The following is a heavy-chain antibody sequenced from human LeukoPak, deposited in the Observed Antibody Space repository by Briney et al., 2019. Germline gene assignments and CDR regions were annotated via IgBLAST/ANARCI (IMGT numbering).Heavy chain of an antibody. Sequence: ASVKVSCKASGYTFTSYYMHWVRQAPGQGLEWMGIINPSGGSTSYAQKFQGRVTMTRDTSTSTVYMELSSLKSEDTAVYYCARVAAAGNYFDYWGQGTLVTVSS. D-gene: IGHD6-13*01. V-gene: IGHV1-46*01. CDR2: INPSGGST. CDR1: GYTFTSYY. J-gene: IGHJ4*02. CDR3: ARVAAAGNYFDY.